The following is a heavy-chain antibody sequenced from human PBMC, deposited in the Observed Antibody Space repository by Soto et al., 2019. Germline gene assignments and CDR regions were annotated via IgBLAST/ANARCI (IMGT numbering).Heavy chain of an antibody. CDR2: ISYDGSNK. D-gene: IGHD1-26*01. J-gene: IGHJ4*01. V-gene: IGHV3-30*18. Sequence: QVQLVESGGGVVQPGRSLRLSCAASGFTFSSYGMHWVRQAPGKGLEWVAVISYDGSNKYYADSVKGRFTISRDNSKNTLYLQMNSLRAEDTAVYYCAKVGFWGQWELLSGPSETQFDYWXXXTLVTVSS. CDR1: GFTFSSYG. CDR3: AKVGFWGQWELLSGPSETQFDY.